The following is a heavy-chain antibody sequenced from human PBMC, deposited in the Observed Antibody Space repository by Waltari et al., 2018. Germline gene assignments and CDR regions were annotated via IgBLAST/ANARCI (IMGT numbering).Heavy chain of an antibody. Sequence: QVQLVQSGAEMKKPGASVKVSCRASGYSLTSHYMHWVRLAPGQGLQWMGIINPPGGSTSYAETFQGRVTVTSDTSTSTVYMELSSLNIDDTAVYYCARGNLRAGYDPYFDYWGQGTQVTVSS. D-gene: IGHD5-12*01. CDR3: ARGNLRAGYDPYFDY. CDR2: INPPGGST. V-gene: IGHV1-46*01. CDR1: GYSLTSHY. J-gene: IGHJ4*02.